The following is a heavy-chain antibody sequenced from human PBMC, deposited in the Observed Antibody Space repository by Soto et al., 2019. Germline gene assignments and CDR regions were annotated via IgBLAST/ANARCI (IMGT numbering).Heavy chain of an antibody. V-gene: IGHV4-31*03. D-gene: IGHD6-13*01. CDR2: IYYSGST. Sequence: QVQLQESGPGLVKPSQTLSLTCTVSGGSISSGGYYWSWIRQHPGKGLEGIGYIYYSGSTDYNPSLNGRATISVDTSKNQFSLKLSSVTAADTAVYYCARGEAYSSSWYDYWGQGTLVTVSS. J-gene: IGHJ4*02. CDR3: ARGEAYSSSWYDY. CDR1: GGSISSGGYY.